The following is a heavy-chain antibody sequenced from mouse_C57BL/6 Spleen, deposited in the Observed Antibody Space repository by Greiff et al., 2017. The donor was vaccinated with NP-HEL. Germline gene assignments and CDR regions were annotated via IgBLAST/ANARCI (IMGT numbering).Heavy chain of an antibody. CDR2: INPNNGGT. Sequence: VQLQQSGPELVKPGASVKISCKASGYTFTDYYMNWVKQSHGKSLEWIGDINPNNGGTSYNQKFKGKATLTVDKSSSTAYMELRSLTSEDSAVYYCARFASNYYFDYWGQGTTLTVSS. J-gene: IGHJ2*01. D-gene: IGHD2-5*01. CDR3: ARFASNYYFDY. CDR1: GYTFTDYY. V-gene: IGHV1-26*01.